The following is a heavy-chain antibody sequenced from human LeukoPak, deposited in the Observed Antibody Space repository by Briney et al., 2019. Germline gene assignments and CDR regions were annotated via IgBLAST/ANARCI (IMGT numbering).Heavy chain of an antibody. CDR1: GFTFSSYG. Sequence: GRSLRLSCAASGFTFSSYGMHWVRQAPGKGLEWVAGIWYDGDNKYYADSVKGRFTISRDNSKNTLYLQMNSLRAEDTAVYYCARIDCSSTSCTFDSWGQGTLVTVSS. CDR2: IWYDGDNK. V-gene: IGHV3-33*03. J-gene: IGHJ4*02. D-gene: IGHD2-2*01. CDR3: ARIDCSSTSCTFDS.